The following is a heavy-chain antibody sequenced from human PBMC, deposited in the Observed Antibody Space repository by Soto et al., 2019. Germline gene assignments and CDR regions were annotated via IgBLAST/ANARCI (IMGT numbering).Heavy chain of an antibody. J-gene: IGHJ6*02. CDR3: ARDLGPSFPYGMDV. Sequence: ASVKVSCKASGYTFTSYGISWVRQAPGQGLEWTGWISAYNGNTNYAQKLQGRVTMTTDTSTSTAYMELRSLRSDDTAVYYCARDLGPSFPYGMDVWGQGTTVTVSS. CDR2: ISAYNGNT. V-gene: IGHV1-18*01. CDR1: GYTFTSYG.